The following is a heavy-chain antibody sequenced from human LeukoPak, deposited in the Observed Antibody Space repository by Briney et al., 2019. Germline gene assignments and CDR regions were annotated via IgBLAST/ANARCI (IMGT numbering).Heavy chain of an antibody. V-gene: IGHV3-74*01. CDR1: GFTFSSYW. Sequence: GGSLRLSCAASGFTFSSYWMHWVRQAPGKGLVWVSRINSDGSSTSYADSVKGRFTISRDNAKNTLYLQMNSLRAEDTAVYYCARRGVVVAASDAFDTWGQGTMVTVSS. J-gene: IGHJ3*02. CDR2: INSDGSST. CDR3: ARRGVVVAASDAFDT. D-gene: IGHD2-15*01.